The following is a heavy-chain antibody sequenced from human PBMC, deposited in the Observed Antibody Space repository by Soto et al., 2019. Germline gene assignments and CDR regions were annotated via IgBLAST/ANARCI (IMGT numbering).Heavy chain of an antibody. Sequence: ASVKVSCKASGYTFTSYYMHWVRQAPGQGLEWMGIINPSGGSTSYAQKFQGRVTMTRDTSTSTVYMELSSLRSEDTAVYYCAREPHLYDSSGYYWGGADYWGQGTLVTVSS. CDR2: INPSGGST. CDR3: AREPHLYDSSGYYWGGADY. J-gene: IGHJ4*02. D-gene: IGHD3-22*01. V-gene: IGHV1-46*01. CDR1: GYTFTSYY.